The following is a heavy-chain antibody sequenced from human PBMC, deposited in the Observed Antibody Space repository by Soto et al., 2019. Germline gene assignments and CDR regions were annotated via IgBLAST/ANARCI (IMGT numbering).Heavy chain of an antibody. CDR2: ISGSGGDT. J-gene: IGHJ4*02. CDR1: GFTFSSYA. CDR3: AKDQNYYDNRPTDY. Sequence: GGSLRLSCAASGFTFSSYAMSWVRQAPGKGLEWVSAISGSGGDTNYADSVKGRFTISRDNSKNTLYLQMNSLRAEDTAVYYCAKDQNYYDNRPTDYWGQGTPVTVSS. D-gene: IGHD3-22*01. V-gene: IGHV3-23*01.